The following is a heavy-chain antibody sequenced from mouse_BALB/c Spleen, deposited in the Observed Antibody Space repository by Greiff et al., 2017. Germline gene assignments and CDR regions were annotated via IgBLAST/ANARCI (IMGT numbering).Heavy chain of an antibody. CDR3: DANDYDGFAY. D-gene: IGHD2-4*01. CDR2: IDPENGDT. Sequence: VQLQQSGAELVRPGASVKLSCTASGFNIKDYYMHWVKQRPEQGLEWIGWIDPENGDTEYAPKFQGKATMTADTSSNTAYLQLSSLTSEDTAVYYCDANDYDGFAYWGQGTLVTVSA. CDR1: GFNIKDYY. J-gene: IGHJ3*01. V-gene: IGHV14-4*02.